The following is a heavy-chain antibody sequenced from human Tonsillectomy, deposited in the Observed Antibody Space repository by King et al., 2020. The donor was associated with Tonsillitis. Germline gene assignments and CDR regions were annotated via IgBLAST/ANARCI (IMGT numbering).Heavy chain of an antibody. CDR1: GGTFSNYP. J-gene: IGHJ4*02. V-gene: IGHV1-69*12. CDR3: ARVVEPYASGSYFFGY. D-gene: IGHD3-10*01. CDR2: IILMFATP. Sequence: QLVQSGAEVKKPGSSVKVSCKASGGTFSNYPISWVRQAPGQGLEWMGGIILMFATPNYAQKFQGRVTITADESTNTANMELSSLRSDDTAVYYCARVVEPYASGSYFFGYWGQGTLVTVSS.